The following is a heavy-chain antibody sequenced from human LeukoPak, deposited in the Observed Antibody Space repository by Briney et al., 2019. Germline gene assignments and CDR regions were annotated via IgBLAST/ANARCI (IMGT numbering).Heavy chain of an antibody. CDR1: GCSISSGSYY. J-gene: IGHJ4*02. CDR3: ATRGYSGYDLDY. Sequence: SETLSLTCTVSGCSISSGSYYWSWIRQPAGKGLEWIGRIYTSGSTNYNPSLKSRVTISVDTSKNQFSLKLSSVTAADTAVYYCATRGYSGYDLDYWGQGTLVTVSS. D-gene: IGHD5-12*01. V-gene: IGHV4-61*02. CDR2: IYTSGST.